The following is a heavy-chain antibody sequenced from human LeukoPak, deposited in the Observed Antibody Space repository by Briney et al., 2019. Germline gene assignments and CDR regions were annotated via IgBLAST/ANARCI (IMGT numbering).Heavy chain of an antibody. J-gene: IGHJ4*02. CDR2: INHSGST. CDR3: ARVSLGESYYFDY. CDR1: GGSFSGYY. D-gene: IGHD3-10*01. V-gene: IGHV4-34*01. Sequence: SETLSLTCAVYGGSFSGYYWSWIRQPPGKGLEWIGEINHSGSTNYNPSLKSRVTISVDTSKHQFSLKLSSVTAADTAVYYCARVSLGESYYFDYWGQGILVTVSS.